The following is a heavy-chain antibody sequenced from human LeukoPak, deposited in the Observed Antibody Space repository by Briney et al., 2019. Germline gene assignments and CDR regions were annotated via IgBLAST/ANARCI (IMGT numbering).Heavy chain of an antibody. D-gene: IGHD1-14*01. CDR2: INHSGST. Sequence: SETLSLTCAVYIDSFSNYHWNWIRQTPAKGMEWIGEINHSGSTNYNPSLKSRVTISVDTSKNQFSLKLSSVTAADTAVYYCARIPTGQRMTAPWGQGTLVTVSS. CDR3: ARIPTGQRMTAP. CDR1: IDSFSNYH. V-gene: IGHV4-34*01. J-gene: IGHJ5*02.